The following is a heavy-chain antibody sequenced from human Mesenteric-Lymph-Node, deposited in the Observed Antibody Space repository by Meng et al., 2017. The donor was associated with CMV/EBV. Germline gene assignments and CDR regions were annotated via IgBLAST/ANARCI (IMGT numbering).Heavy chain of an antibody. CDR3: ARSLATLVPYYYGMDV. CDR1: GLIVSSDY. J-gene: IGHJ6*02. V-gene: IGHV3-69-1*01. Sequence: GGSLRLSCAASGLIVSSDYMTWVRQAPGKGLEWVSSISRSSYIFYADSVKGRFTISRDNAKNSLYLQMNSLRGEDTAVYYCARSLATLVPYYYGMDVWGQGTTVTVSS. D-gene: IGHD6-13*01. CDR2: ISRSSYI.